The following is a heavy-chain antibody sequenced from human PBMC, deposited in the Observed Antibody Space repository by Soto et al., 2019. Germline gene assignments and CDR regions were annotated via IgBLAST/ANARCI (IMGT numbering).Heavy chain of an antibody. Sequence: QVQLVQSGAEVKKPGASVNVSCKASGYTFTSYGISWVRQAPGQGLEWMGWISAYNDDTNYAQKLQGRVTMTTDTSTTPAYMELRSLRSDDTAVSYCARDYYYDTSGYYSDTFDIWGQGTMVTVSS. J-gene: IGHJ3*02. V-gene: IGHV1-18*01. CDR1: GYTFTSYG. D-gene: IGHD3-22*01. CDR2: ISAYNDDT. CDR3: ARDYYYDTSGYYSDTFDI.